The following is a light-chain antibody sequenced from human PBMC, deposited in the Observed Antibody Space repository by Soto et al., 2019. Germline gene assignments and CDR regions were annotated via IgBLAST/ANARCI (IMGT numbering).Light chain of an antibody. CDR2: GAS. J-gene: IGKJ5*01. CDR1: QSVSSN. CDR3: QQLNSY. V-gene: IGKV3-15*01. Sequence: EIVMTQSPATLSVSPGERATLSCMASQSVSSNLAWYQQKPGQAPRLLIYGASTRATGIPARFSGSGSGTEFTLTISSLQSEDFATYYCQQLNSYFGQGTRLEI.